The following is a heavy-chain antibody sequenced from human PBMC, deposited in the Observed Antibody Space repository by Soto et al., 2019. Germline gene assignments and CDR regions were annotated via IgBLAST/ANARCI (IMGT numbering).Heavy chain of an antibody. V-gene: IGHV4-59*01. CDR1: GGYISSYY. Sequence: TLSLTCTISGGYISSYYWSWIRQAPGKGLEWIGYIYYSGSTYYNPSLKGRLTISVDTSKNQFSLKLSSVTAADTAVYYCARDTPYYYGIDVWGQGTTVTVSS. CDR3: ARDTPYYYGIDV. CDR2: IYYSGST. J-gene: IGHJ6*02.